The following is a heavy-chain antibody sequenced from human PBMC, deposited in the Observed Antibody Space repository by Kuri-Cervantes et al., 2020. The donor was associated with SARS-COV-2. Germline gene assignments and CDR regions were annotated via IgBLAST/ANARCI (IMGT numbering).Heavy chain of an antibody. CDR3: ARDRGKAAYYYDSSGYFY. J-gene: IGHJ4*02. CDR2: ISAYNGNT. V-gene: IGHV1-18*01. Sequence: ASVKVSCKASGYTFTSYGISWVRRAPGQGLEWMGWISAYNGNTNYAQKLQGRVTMTTDTSTSTAYMELRSLRSDDTAVYYCARDRGKAAYYYDSSGYFYWGQGTLVTVSS. CDR1: GYTFTSYG. D-gene: IGHD3-22*01.